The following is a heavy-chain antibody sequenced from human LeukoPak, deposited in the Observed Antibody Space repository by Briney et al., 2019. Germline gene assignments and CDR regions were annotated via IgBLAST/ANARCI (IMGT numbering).Heavy chain of an antibody. CDR3: ARGGLVGADWSGFDY. V-gene: IGHV3-74*01. J-gene: IGHJ4*02. Sequence: GGSLRLSCAASGFTFSSYWMHWVRQAPGKGLVWVSRINSDGSSTSYADSVKGRFTISRDNAKNTPYLQMNSLRAEDTAVYYCARGGLVGADWSGFDYWGQGTLVTVSS. CDR2: INSDGSST. D-gene: IGHD1-26*01. CDR1: GFTFSSYW.